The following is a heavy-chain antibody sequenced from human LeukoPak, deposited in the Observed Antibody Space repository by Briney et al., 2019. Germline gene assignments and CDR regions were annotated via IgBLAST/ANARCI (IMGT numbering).Heavy chain of an antibody. D-gene: IGHD3-22*01. Sequence: ASVKVSCKASGYTFTGYYMHWVRQAPGQGLEWMGWINPNSGGTNYAQKFRGRVTMTRDTSISTAYMELSRLRSDDTAVYYCARTYYYDSSGYSYYFDYWGQGTLVTVSS. V-gene: IGHV1-2*02. CDR1: GYTFTGYY. CDR3: ARTYYYDSSGYSYYFDY. CDR2: INPNSGGT. J-gene: IGHJ4*02.